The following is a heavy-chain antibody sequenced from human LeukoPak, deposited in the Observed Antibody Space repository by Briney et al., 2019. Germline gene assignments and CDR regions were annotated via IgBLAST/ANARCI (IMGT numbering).Heavy chain of an antibody. J-gene: IGHJ4*02. CDR3: ARSPDGYRYTYFDY. D-gene: IGHD5-18*01. V-gene: IGHV4-59*01. CDR2: IYYSGSF. CDR1: GGSISSYY. Sequence: SETLSLTCTVSGGSISSYYWSWIRQPPGKGLGWIGYIYYSGSFNYNPSLKSRVTISADTSKKQFSMKLSSVTAADTAVYYCARSPDGYRYTYFDYWGQGTLVTVYS.